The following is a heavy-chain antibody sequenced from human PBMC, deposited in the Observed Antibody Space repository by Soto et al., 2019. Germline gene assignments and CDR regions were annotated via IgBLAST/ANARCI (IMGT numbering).Heavy chain of an antibody. Sequence: GGSLRLSCAASGFTFSNYWMSWVRQAPGKGLEWVANIKQDGSEKYYVDSVKGRFSISRDNAKNSLYLQMNSLRAEDTAVYYCARADLTAFGVVQKTYKHYGMDVWGQGTTVTVS. J-gene: IGHJ6*02. CDR2: IKQDGSEK. D-gene: IGHD3-3*01. CDR3: ARADLTAFGVVQKTYKHYGMDV. V-gene: IGHV3-7*03. CDR1: GFTFSNYW.